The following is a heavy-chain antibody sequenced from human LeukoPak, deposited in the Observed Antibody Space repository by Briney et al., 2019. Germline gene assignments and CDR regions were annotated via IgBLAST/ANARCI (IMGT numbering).Heavy chain of an antibody. J-gene: IGHJ6*02. CDR3: ARDLGGYYYYGMDV. CDR2: ISNDGTST. D-gene: IGHD2-15*01. Sequence: GGSLRLSCAVSGLTFSNYWMHWVRQAPGKGLVWVARISNDGTSTSYADSVKGRFTISRDNAKNTLYLQMNSLRAEDTAVYYCARDLGGYYYYGMDVWGQGTTVTVSS. CDR1: GLTFSNYW. V-gene: IGHV3-74*01.